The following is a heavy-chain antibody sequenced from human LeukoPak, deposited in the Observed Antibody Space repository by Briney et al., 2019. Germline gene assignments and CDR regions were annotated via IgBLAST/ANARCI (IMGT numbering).Heavy chain of an antibody. CDR3: ARGPSLRYCSSTSCYGKKKYNWFDP. J-gene: IGHJ5*02. CDR2: ISAYNGNT. CDR1: GYTFTSYG. V-gene: IGHV1-18*01. D-gene: IGHD2-2*01. Sequence: ASVKVSCKASGYTFTSYGISWVRQAPGQGLEWMGWISAYNGNTNYAQKFQGRVTITRNTSISTAYMELSSLRSEDTAVYYCARGPSLRYCSSTSCYGKKKYNWFDPWGQGTLVTVSS.